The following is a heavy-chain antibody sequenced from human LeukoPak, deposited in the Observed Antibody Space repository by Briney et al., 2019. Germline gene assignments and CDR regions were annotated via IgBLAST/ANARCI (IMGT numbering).Heavy chain of an antibody. J-gene: IGHJ5*02. Sequence: SETLSLTCAVYGGSFSDYYWGWIRQPPGKGLEWIGSIYDSGSTCYNPSLKSRVTISVDTSKNQFSLKLNSVTAADTAVYYCARHYGPWGQGTLVTVSS. V-gene: IGHV4-39*01. CDR1: GGSFSDYY. CDR3: ARHYGP. D-gene: IGHD3-10*01. CDR2: IYDSGST.